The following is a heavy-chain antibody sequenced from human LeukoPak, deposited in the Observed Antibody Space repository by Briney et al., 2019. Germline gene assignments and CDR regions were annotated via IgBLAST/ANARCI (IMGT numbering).Heavy chain of an antibody. CDR3: AKGEGWFGELQNYGMDV. D-gene: IGHD3-10*01. J-gene: IGHJ6*02. Sequence: GGSLRLSCAASGFTFSSYGMHWVRQAPGKGLEWVAVIWYDGSNKYYADSVKGRFTISRDNSKNTLYLQMNSLRAEDTAVYYCAKGEGWFGELQNYGMDVWGQGTTVTVSS. V-gene: IGHV3-30*02. CDR2: IWYDGSNK. CDR1: GFTFSSYG.